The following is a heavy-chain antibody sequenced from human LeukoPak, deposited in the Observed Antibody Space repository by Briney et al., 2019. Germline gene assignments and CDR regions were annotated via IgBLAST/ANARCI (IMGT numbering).Heavy chain of an antibody. J-gene: IGHJ4*02. D-gene: IGHD6-6*01. CDR2: INHSGST. CDR3: ARALAARPFDY. Sequence: SEALSLTCAVYGGSFSGCYWSWIRQPPGKGLEWIGEINHSGSTNYNPSLKSRVTISVDTSKNQFSLKLSSVTAADTAVYYCARALAARPFDYWGQGTLVTVSS. V-gene: IGHV4-34*01. CDR1: GGSFSGCY.